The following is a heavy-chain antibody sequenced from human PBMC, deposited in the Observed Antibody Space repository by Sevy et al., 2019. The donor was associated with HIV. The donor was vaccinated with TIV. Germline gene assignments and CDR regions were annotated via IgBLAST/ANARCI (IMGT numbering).Heavy chain of an antibody. D-gene: IGHD3-16*01. CDR2: IYHSGTT. CDR1: DGSIRSSNW. V-gene: IGHV4-4*02. J-gene: IGHJ1*01. CDR3: ARLTGGVDSGFQH. Sequence: SETLSLTCAVSDGSIRSSNWWSWVRQSPGKGLEWIGEIYHSGTTNRNPSLKSRVTISIDKSKNLFSLKLSPVTAADTAVYYCARLTGGVDSGFQHWGQGTLVTVSS.